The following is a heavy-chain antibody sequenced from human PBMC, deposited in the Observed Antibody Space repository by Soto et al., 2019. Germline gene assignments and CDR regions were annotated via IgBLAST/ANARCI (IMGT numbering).Heavy chain of an antibody. CDR3: ASIIKYSAYSRWFDT. CDR1: VYIFTNYD. J-gene: IGHJ5*02. CDR2: INPNSGNT. V-gene: IGHV1-8*01. Sequence: QVQLVQSGAEVKKPGASVKFSCKASVYIFTNYDINWVRKATGQGLEYLGWINPNSGNTGYVQKFQGRVTMTRNTSINTDYMELNSLRSEDTAVYECASIIKYSAYSRWFDTWGQGPLVTVSS. D-gene: IGHD2-15*01.